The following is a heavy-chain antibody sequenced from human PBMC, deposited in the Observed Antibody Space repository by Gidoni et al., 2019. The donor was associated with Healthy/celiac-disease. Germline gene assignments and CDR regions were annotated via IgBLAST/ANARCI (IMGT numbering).Heavy chain of an antibody. CDR1: GCPFRSYA. CDR3: AKETDDGDYDYFDY. CDR2: ISGSDGST. J-gene: IGHJ4*02. V-gene: IGHV3-23*01. D-gene: IGHD4-17*01. Sequence: EVQLLESGGGLVQPGGSLRLSCAASGCPFRSYAMGWVRQAPGKGLEWVSAISGSDGSTYYADSVKGRFTISRDNSKNTLYLQMNSLRAEDTAVYYCAKETDDGDYDYFDYWGQGTLVTVSS.